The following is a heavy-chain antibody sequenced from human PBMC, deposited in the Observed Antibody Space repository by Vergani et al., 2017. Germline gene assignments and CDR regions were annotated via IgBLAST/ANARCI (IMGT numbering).Heavy chain of an antibody. Sequence: QVQLQESGPGLVKPSQTLSLTCTVSGGSISSGDYYWSWIRQPPGKGLEWTGYIYYSGSTYYNPSLKSRVTITVETSKNQFSRKLSSVTAADTAVYYCARYCSSTSCQTGFDYWGKGTLVTVSS. CDR3: ARYCSSTSCQTGFDY. D-gene: IGHD2-2*01. CDR2: IYYSGST. V-gene: IGHV4-30-4*08. CDR1: GGSISSGDYY. J-gene: IGHJ4*02.